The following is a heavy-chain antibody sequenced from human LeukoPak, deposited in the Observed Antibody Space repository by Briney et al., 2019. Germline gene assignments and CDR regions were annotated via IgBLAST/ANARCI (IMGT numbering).Heavy chain of an antibody. CDR2: ISAYNGNT. CDR3: ARDMGLYYYYGMDV. V-gene: IGHV1-18*01. CDR1: GYTFTSYG. Sequence: ASVKASCKASGYTFTSYGISWVRQAPGQGLEWMGWISAYNGNTNYAQKLQGRVTMTTDTSTSTAYMELRSLRSDDTAVYYCARDMGLYYYYGMDVWGQGTTVTVSS. D-gene: IGHD3-10*01. J-gene: IGHJ6*02.